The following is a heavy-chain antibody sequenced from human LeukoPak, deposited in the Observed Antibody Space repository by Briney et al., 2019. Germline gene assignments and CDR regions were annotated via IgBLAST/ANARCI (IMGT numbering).Heavy chain of an antibody. D-gene: IGHD1-26*01. CDR3: AREVVVGATSCFDY. CDR1: GGTFSSYA. V-gene: IGHV1-69*04. Sequence: SVKVSCKASGGTFSSYAISWVRQAPGQGLEWMGRIIPIPGIANYAQKFQGRVTITADKSTSTAYMELSSLRSEDTAVYYCAREVVVGATSCFDYWGQGTLVTVSS. CDR2: IIPIPGIA. J-gene: IGHJ4*02.